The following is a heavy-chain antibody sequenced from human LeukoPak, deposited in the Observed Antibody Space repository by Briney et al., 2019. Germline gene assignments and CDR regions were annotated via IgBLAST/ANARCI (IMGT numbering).Heavy chain of an antibody. J-gene: IGHJ4*02. V-gene: IGHV3-21*01. D-gene: IGHD6-19*01. CDR3: ARIAVAELSTVDY. Sequence: GGSLRLFCSASGFTFSSYSMNWVRQDPGKGLEWVSSSSSSSSYIYYADSVKGRFTISRDNAKNSLHLQMNSLRAEDTAVYYCARIAVAELSTVDYWGQGTLVTVSS. CDR1: GFTFSSYS. CDR2: SSSSSSYI.